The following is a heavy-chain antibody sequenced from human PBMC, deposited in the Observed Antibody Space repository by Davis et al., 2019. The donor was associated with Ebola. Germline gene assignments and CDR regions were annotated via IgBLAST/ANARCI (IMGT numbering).Heavy chain of an antibody. CDR2: IKQDGSEK. CDR3: ARELWFRELVIHYYGMDV. D-gene: IGHD3-10*01. J-gene: IGHJ6*02. CDR1: GFTFSSYW. V-gene: IGHV3-7*01. Sequence: PGGSLRLSCAASGFTFSSYWMSWVRQAPGKGLEWVANIKQDGSEKYYVDSVKGRFTISRDNAKNSLYLQMNSLRAEDTAVYYCARELWFRELVIHYYGMDVWGQGTTVTVSS.